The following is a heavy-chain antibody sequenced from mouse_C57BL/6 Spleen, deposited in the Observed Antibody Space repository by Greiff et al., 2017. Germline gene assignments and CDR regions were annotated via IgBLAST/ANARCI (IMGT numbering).Heavy chain of an antibody. CDR3: ARGGDYDEGNGLYAMDY. V-gene: IGHV1-19*01. J-gene: IGHJ4*01. CDR1: GYTFTDYY. Sequence: EVQLQQSGPVLVKPGASVKMSCKASGYTFTDYYMNWVKQSHGKSLEWIGVINPYNGGTSYNQKFKGKATLTVDKSSSTAYMDINSLTSADSAVYYCARGGDYDEGNGLYAMDYWGQGTSVTVSS. D-gene: IGHD2-4*01. CDR2: INPYNGGT.